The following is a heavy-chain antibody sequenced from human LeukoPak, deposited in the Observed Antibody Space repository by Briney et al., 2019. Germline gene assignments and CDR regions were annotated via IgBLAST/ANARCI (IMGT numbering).Heavy chain of an antibody. D-gene: IGHD3-22*01. J-gene: IGHJ4*02. Sequence: PGGSLRLSCAASGFTFSDYSMNWVRQAPGKGLEWVSYISSSSSTKYYADFVKGRFTISRDNSKNTLYLQMNSLRAEDTAVYYCAKFSGYYYDTDYWGQGTLVTVSS. CDR2: ISSSSSTK. CDR1: GFTFSDYS. V-gene: IGHV3-48*01. CDR3: AKFSGYYYDTDY.